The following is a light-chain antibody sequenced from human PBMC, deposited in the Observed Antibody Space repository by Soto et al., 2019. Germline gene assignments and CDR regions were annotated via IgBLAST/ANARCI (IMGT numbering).Light chain of an antibody. V-gene: IGLV1-44*01. Sequence: QSVLTQPPSASGTPGQRVTISCSGSSSNSGSNTVNWYQQLPGTAPKLVIYSNNQRPSGVPDRFSGSKSGTSASLAISGLQSEDEADYYCVAWDDSLNGYVVFGGGTQLTVL. CDR2: SNN. J-gene: IGLJ2*01. CDR3: VAWDDSLNGYVV. CDR1: SSNSGSNT.